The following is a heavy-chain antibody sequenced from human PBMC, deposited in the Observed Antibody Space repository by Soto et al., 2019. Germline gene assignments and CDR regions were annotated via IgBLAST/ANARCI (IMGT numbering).Heavy chain of an antibody. CDR1: GFTFSSYG. J-gene: IGHJ4*02. D-gene: IGHD3-22*01. CDR3: ARDSYYDSSGPPGY. V-gene: IGHV3-33*01. CDR2: IWYDGSNK. Sequence: GGSLRLSCAASGFTFSSYGMHWVRQAPGKGLGWVAVIWYDGSNKYYADSVKGRFTISRDNSKNTLYLQMNSLRAEDTAVYYCARDSYYDSSGPPGYWGQGTLVTVSS.